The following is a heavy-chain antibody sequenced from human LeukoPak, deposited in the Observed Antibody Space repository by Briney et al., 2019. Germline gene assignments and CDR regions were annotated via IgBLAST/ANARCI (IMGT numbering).Heavy chain of an antibody. CDR1: GFTISSNA. J-gene: IGHJ6*03. Sequence: GRSPIPSHAAPGFTISSNAMHWVRQAPGKGLEWVAVISYDGSNKYYADSVKGRFTISRDNSKNTLYLQMNSLRAEDTAVYYCARDGGNLGNYYMDVWGKGTTVTVSS. D-gene: IGHD4-23*01. CDR3: ARDGGNLGNYYMDV. CDR2: ISYDGSNK. V-gene: IGHV3-30*04.